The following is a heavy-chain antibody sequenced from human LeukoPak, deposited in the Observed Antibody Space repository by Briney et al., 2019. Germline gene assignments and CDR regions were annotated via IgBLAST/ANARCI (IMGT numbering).Heavy chain of an antibody. Sequence: GGSLRLSCAASGFIFTNYAMSWVRQAPGKGLEWVASIREDGSEKTSVDSVKGRFTISRDNAKNSLYLQMDSLRAEDTAVYYCARGPTNGQAFDCWGQGTLVSVSS. J-gene: IGHJ4*02. CDR1: GFIFTNYA. D-gene: IGHD2-8*01. CDR2: IREDGSEK. CDR3: ARGPTNGQAFDC. V-gene: IGHV3-7*01.